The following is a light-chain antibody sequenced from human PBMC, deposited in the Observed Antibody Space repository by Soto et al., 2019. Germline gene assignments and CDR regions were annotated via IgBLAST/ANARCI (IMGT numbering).Light chain of an antibody. CDR1: ESISSW. J-gene: IGKJ2*01. V-gene: IGKV1-5*03. Sequence: DIQMTQSPSTLSASVGDKVTITCRASESISSWFAWYQQKPGKAPKLLIYKASSLESGVPSRFSGSGSGTEFTLTISSLQPDDFATYYCQHFNTYPVTFGQGTKLEIK. CDR2: KAS. CDR3: QHFNTYPVT.